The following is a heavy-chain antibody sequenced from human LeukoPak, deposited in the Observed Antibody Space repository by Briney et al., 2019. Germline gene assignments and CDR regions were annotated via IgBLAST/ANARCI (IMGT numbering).Heavy chain of an antibody. V-gene: IGHV3-30*04. CDR1: GFTFNNHA. CDR3: ARDLGPTYCILDS. Sequence: PGGSLRLSCVASGFTFNNHAMDWVRQAPGKGLEWVAFISNDGSNKFYADSVKGRFTISRDDSRNTLHVEMRSLRPEDTAVYYCARDLGPTYCILDSWGQGILVTVSS. D-gene: IGHD3-16*01. CDR2: ISNDGSNK. J-gene: IGHJ4*02.